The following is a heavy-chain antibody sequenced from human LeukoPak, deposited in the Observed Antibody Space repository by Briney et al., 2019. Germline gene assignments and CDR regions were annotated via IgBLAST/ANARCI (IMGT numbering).Heavy chain of an antibody. V-gene: IGHV1-69*06. CDR1: GGTFSSYA. CDR3: ARGKWSGYYLYYFDY. J-gene: IGHJ4*02. D-gene: IGHD3-3*01. Sequence: SVKVSCKASGGTFSSYAISWVRQAPGQGLEWMGGIIPIFGTANYAQKFQGRVTITADKSTSTAYMELSSLRPEDTAVYYCARGKWSGYYLYYFDYWGQGTLVTVSS. CDR2: IIPIFGTA.